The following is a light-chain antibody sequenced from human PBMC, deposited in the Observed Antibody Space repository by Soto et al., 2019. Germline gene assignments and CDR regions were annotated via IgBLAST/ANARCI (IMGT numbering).Light chain of an antibody. CDR2: DAS. CDR1: QSVSSY. Sequence: EIVLTQSPATLSLSQGERPPLSCTASQSVSSYLAWYPQIPGQAPRLLIYDASTRATGLPARFSGSGSGTDFTLTIISLEPEDFAVYYCQQRSNWPLTFGGGTKVDIK. J-gene: IGKJ4*01. V-gene: IGKV3-11*01. CDR3: QQRSNWPLT.